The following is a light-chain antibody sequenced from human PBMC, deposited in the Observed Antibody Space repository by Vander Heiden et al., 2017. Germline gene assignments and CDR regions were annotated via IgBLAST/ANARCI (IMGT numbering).Light chain of an antibody. Sequence: DIQMTQSPSTLSASVGDRVTITCRDSQSISSWLAWYQQKPGKAPKLLIYKASSLESGVPSRFSGSGSGTEFTLTISSLQPDDFATYYCQQYNSYPGTFGQGTKLEIK. CDR1: QSISSW. CDR3: QQYNSYPGT. J-gene: IGKJ2*01. V-gene: IGKV1-5*03. CDR2: KAS.